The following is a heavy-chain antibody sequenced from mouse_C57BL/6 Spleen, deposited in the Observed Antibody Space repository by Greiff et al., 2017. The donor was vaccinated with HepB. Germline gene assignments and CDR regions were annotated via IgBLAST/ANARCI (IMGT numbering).Heavy chain of an antibody. CDR3: ARNGGAYDYDGEHFDY. Sequence: VKLVESGPGLVAPSQSLSITCTVSGFSLTSYAISWVRQPPGKGLEWLGVIWTGGGTNYNSALKSRLSISKDNSKSQVFLKMNSLQTDDTARYYCARNGGAYDYDGEHFDYWGQGTTLTVSS. CDR2: IWTGGGT. J-gene: IGHJ2*01. D-gene: IGHD2-4*01. V-gene: IGHV2-9-1*01. CDR1: GFSLTSYA.